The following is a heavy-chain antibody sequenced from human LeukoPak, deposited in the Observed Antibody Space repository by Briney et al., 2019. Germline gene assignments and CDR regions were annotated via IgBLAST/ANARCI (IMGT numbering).Heavy chain of an antibody. V-gene: IGHV3-21*01. J-gene: IGHJ3*02. CDR3: VSGNDPDSTWENYRLDAFDI. CDR2: ISSTSDYI. CDR1: GYTFSLYS. Sequence: GGSLRLSCAASGYTFSLYSVNWVRQAPGKGLEWVSSISSTSDYIYYADSVKGRFTISRDKTKSSLYLQMNSLRAEDTAVYYCVSGNDPDSTWENYRLDAFDIWGQGTTVIVSS. D-gene: IGHD3-16*02.